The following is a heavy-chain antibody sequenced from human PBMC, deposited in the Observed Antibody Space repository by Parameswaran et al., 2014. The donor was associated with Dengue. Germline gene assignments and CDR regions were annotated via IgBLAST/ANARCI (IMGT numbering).Heavy chain of an antibody. V-gene: IGHV1-46*01. J-gene: IGHJ6*02. D-gene: IGHD2-2*01. CDR2: INPSGGST. CDR3: ARDQGYCSSTSCWWGMDV. Sequence: WVRQAPGQGLEWMGIINPSGGSTSYAQKFQGRVTMTRDTSTSTVYMELSSLRAEDTAVYYCARDQGYCSSTSCWWGMDVWGQGTTVTVSS.